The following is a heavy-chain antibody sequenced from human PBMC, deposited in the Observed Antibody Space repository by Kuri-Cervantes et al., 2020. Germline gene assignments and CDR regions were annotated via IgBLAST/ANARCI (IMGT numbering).Heavy chain of an antibody. J-gene: IGHJ6*02. CDR1: GFTFSSYW. Sequence: GESLKISCAASGFTFSSYWMSWVRQAPGKGLEWVANIKQDGSEKYYVDSVKGRFTISRDNAKNSLYLQMNSLRDEDTAVYYCARDRWNDLYYYGMDVWGQGTTVTVSS. V-gene: IGHV3-7*01. CDR3: ARDRWNDLYYYGMDV. CDR2: IKQDGSEK. D-gene: IGHD1-1*01.